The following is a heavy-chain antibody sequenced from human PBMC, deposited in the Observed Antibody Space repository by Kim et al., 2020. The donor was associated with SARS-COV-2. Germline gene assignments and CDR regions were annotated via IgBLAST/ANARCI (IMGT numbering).Heavy chain of an antibody. V-gene: IGHV3-11*03. Sequence: GGSLRLSCAASGFTFSDYYMSWIRQAPGKGLEWVSYISSSSSYTNYADSVKGRFTISRDNAKNSLYLQMNSLRAEDTAVYYCASSSSSPAAGTDYWGQGTLVTVSS. CDR2: ISSSSSYT. D-gene: IGHD6-13*01. CDR3: ASSSSSPAAGTDY. J-gene: IGHJ4*02. CDR1: GFTFSDYY.